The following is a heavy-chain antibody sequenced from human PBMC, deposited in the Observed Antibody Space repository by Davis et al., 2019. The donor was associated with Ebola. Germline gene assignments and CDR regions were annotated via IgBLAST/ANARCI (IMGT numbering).Heavy chain of an antibody. CDR3: TNLDWGGGLDY. CDR1: GFSFSTYG. CDR2: IQAYGAYS. D-gene: IGHD3-9*01. V-gene: IGHV3-30*02. J-gene: IGHJ4*02. Sequence: PGGSLRLSCEASGFSFSTYGMHWVRQAPGKGLEWVAFIQAYGAYSQFADSVKGRFTGSKDNSKNTLHLQMNDLRLNDTAAYYCTNLDWGGGLDYWGQGTLVTVSS.